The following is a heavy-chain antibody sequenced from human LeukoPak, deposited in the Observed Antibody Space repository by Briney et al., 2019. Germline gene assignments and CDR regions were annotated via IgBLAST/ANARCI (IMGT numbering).Heavy chain of an antibody. CDR2: IIPILGIA. V-gene: IGHV1-69*04. J-gene: IGHJ4*02. CDR1: GGTFSSYV. D-gene: IGHD6-13*01. Sequence: ASVKVSCKASGGTFSSYVISWVRQAPGQGLEWMGRIIPILGIANYAQKFQGRVTITADKSTSTAYMGLSSLRSEDTAVYYCASGIAAAGTPFDYWGQGTLVTVSS. CDR3: ASGIAAAGTPFDY.